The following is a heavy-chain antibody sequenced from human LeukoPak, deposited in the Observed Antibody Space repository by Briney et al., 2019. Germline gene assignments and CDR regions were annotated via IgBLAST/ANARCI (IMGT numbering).Heavy chain of an antibody. CDR2: IYYSGST. V-gene: IGHV4-39*01. J-gene: IGHJ4*02. D-gene: IGHD6-19*01. CDR3: ARHASVDGNWPRPLDY. Sequence: NSSETLCLTCTVSGGSISSSPYYWGWIRQPPGKGLEWIGNIYYSGSTYYNPSLKTRVTISVDTSKNQLSLKLTSVTAADTAVYYCARHASVDGNWPRPLDYWGQESIHSVSS. CDR1: GGSISSSPYY.